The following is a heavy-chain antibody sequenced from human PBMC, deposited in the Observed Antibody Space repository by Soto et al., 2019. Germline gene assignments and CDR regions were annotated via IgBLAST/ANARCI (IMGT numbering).Heavy chain of an antibody. CDR3: ARALIWLRAFDI. CDR1: GYTFTSYA. CDR2: INAGNGNT. V-gene: IGHV1-3*01. J-gene: IGHJ3*02. D-gene: IGHD5-18*01. Sequence: ASVKVSCKASGYTFTSYAMHWVRQAPGQRLEWVGWINAGNGNTKYSQKFQGRVTITRDTSASTAYMELSSLRSEDTAVYYCARALIWLRAFDIWGQGTMVTVSS.